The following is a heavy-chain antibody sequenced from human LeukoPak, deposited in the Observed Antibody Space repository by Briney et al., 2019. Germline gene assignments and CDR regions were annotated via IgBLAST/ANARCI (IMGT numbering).Heavy chain of an antibody. J-gene: IGHJ4*02. Sequence: GGSLRLSCAASGFSFGIYGMRWVRQAPGRGLEWVAFIWADGTREFYADSVRGRFTVSRDNSNNTLYLHMTSLRAEDTALYYCARDRSNYYFDYCGQGTLLSVSS. D-gene: IGHD4-11*01. CDR2: IWADGTRE. CDR3: ARDRSNYYFDY. CDR1: GFSFGIYG. V-gene: IGHV3-33*01.